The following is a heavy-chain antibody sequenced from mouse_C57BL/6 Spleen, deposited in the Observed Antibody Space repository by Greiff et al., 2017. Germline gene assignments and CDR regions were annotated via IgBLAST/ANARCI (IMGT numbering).Heavy chain of an antibody. CDR1: GYTFTSYW. Sequence: QVQLQQPGAELVKPGASVKLSCKASGYTFTSYWMHWVKQRPGQGLEWIGMIHPNSGSTNYNEKFKSKATLTVDKSSSPAYMQLSSLTSEDSAVYDCEGNYYGSSLYYAMDYWGQGTSVTVSS. V-gene: IGHV1-64*01. J-gene: IGHJ4*01. CDR2: IHPNSGST. D-gene: IGHD1-1*01. CDR3: EGNYYGSSLYYAMDY.